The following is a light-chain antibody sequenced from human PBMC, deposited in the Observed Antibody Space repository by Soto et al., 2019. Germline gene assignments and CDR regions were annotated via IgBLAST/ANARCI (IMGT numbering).Light chain of an antibody. J-gene: IGKJ1*01. Sequence: EIVMTQSPATLSVSPGERVTFSCRASQSVSTRLAWYQHKPGQAPRLLISGASTRATGVPATFSGSGSGTDFTLTISSLQSEDLGVYYCLQYHYWPWTFGQGTKVDIK. V-gene: IGKV3-15*01. CDR2: GAS. CDR1: QSVSTR. CDR3: LQYHYWPWT.